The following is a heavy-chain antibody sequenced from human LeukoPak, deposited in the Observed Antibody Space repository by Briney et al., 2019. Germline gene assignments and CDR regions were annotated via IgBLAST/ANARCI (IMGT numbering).Heavy chain of an antibody. V-gene: IGHV3-21*01. CDR3: ARVRRQQLVVYYYYYYGMDV. CDR1: GFTFSSYS. CDR2: ISSSSSYI. D-gene: IGHD6-13*01. Sequence: GGSLRLSCAASGFTFSSYSMNWVRQAPGKGLEWVSSISSSSSYIYYADSVKGRFTISRDNAKNSLYLQMNSLRAEDTAVYYCARVRRQQLVVYYYYYYGMDVWGQGTTVTVSS. J-gene: IGHJ6*02.